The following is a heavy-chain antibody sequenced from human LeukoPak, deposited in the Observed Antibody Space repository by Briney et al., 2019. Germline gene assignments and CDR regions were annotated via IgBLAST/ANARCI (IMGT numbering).Heavy chain of an antibody. Sequence: GASVKVSCKASGYTFTSYYMHWVRQAPGQGLEWMGIINPSGGSTSYAQKFQGRVTMTRDTSTSTVYMELSSLRSEDTAVYYCARVSIAARSPYYYGMDVWGQGTTVTVSS. D-gene: IGHD6-6*01. J-gene: IGHJ6*02. CDR3: ARVSIAARSPYYYGMDV. CDR1: GYTFTSYY. CDR2: INPSGGST. V-gene: IGHV1-46*01.